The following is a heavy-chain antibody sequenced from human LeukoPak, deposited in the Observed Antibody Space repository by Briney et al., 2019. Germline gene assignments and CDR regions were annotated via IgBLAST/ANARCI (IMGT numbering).Heavy chain of an antibody. CDR2: ISSSSSYT. CDR1: GFTFSDYY. J-gene: IGHJ4*02. V-gene: IGHV3-11*05. Sequence: GGSLRLSCAASGFTFSDYYMSWIRQAPGKGLEWVSYISSSSSYTNYADSAKGRFTISRDNAKNSLYLQMNSLRAEDTAVYYCARVGGSGSHDYWGQGTLVTVSS. CDR3: ARVGGSGSHDY. D-gene: IGHD3-10*01.